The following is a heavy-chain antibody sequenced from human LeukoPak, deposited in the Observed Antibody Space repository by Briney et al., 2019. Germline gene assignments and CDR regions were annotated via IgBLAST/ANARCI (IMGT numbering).Heavy chain of an antibody. CDR3: ARDPSFSSGWFDY. Sequence: SETLSLTCTVSGDSINTYYWSWVRQPAGKGLEWIGRIYSSGSTSYNPSLKSRVTMSVDTSKNQFSLKLTSVTAADTAVYYCARDPSFSSGWFDYWGQGTLVTVSS. D-gene: IGHD6-19*01. CDR2: IYSSGST. J-gene: IGHJ4*02. V-gene: IGHV4-4*07. CDR1: GDSINTYY.